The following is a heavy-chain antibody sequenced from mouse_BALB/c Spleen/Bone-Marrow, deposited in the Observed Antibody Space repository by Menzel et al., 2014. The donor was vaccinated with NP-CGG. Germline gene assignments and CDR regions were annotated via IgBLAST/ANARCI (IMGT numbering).Heavy chain of an antibody. J-gene: IGHJ4*01. Sequence: QVQLQQSGAELARPGASVKMSCKASGYTLTNYTMHRVKQRPGQGLEWIGYINPSSGYTNYNQKFKDTATLTADKSSSTAYMQLSSLTSADSAVYYCARGKTGFYGMDYWGQGASVTVSS. CDR3: ARGKTGFYGMDY. D-gene: IGHD4-1*01. CDR2: INPSSGYT. CDR1: GYTLTNYT. V-gene: IGHV1-4*01.